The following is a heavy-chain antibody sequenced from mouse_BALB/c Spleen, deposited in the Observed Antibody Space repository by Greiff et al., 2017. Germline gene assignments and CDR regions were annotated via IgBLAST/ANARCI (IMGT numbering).Heavy chain of an antibody. CDR3: ARRGTYYRHPLFDY. D-gene: IGHD2-10*01. CDR2: IYPGNGDT. Sequence: QVQLQQPGAELVKPGASVKMSCKASGYTFTSYNMHWVKQTPGQGLEWIGAIYPGNGDTSYNQKFKGKATLTADKSSSTAYMQLSSLTSEDSAVYYCARRGTYYRHPLFDYWGQGTTLTVSS. CDR1: GYTFTSYN. V-gene: IGHV1-12*01. J-gene: IGHJ2*01.